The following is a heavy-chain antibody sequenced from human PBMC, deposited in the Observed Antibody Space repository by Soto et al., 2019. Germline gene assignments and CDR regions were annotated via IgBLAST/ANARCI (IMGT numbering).Heavy chain of an antibody. J-gene: IGHJ5*02. CDR3: ARQERYENWFDP. V-gene: IGHV4-39*01. CDR2: IFYHGNI. Sequence: PSETLSLTCIASGGSISSGSFYWGWIRQPPGKGLEWIGNIFYHGNINYNPSLKSRVTISLDTSNNRFSLELTSITAADTAVYYCARQERYENWFDPWGQGILVTVSS. CDR1: GGSISSGSFY. D-gene: IGHD1-26*01.